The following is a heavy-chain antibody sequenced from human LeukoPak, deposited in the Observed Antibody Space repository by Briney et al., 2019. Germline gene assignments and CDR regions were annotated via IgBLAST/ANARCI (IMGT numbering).Heavy chain of an antibody. J-gene: IGHJ4*02. D-gene: IGHD2-21*01. V-gene: IGHV3-30*02. CDR2: IRNVGNDK. Sequence: PGGSLTLSCAASGFTFDCCGMHWVRQAPGKGLEWVAFIRNVGNDKYYADSVKGRFTISRDNSKNTLYLQMNSLSAEDTAVYYCARLWWRNGFDYWGQGTLVTVSS. CDR1: GFTFDCCG. CDR3: ARLWWRNGFDY.